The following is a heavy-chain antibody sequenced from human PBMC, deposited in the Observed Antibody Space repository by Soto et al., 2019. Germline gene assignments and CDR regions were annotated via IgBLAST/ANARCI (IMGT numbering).Heavy chain of an antibody. D-gene: IGHD5-12*01. Sequence: QVQLQESGPGLVKPSQTLSLTCTVSGGSITSVGYYWSWIRQHPGKGLEWIGYIYHSGNTYYNPSLKSRLTISVDTSKNHFSLKLTSVTAADTAVYYCARENSGEGYNYLDYWGQGILVTVSS. CDR2: IYHSGNT. J-gene: IGHJ4*02. CDR1: GGSITSVGYY. CDR3: ARENSGEGYNYLDY. V-gene: IGHV4-31*03.